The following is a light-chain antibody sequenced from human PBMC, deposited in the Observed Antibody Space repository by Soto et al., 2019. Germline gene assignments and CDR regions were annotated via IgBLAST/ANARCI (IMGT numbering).Light chain of an antibody. J-gene: IGKJ1*01. Sequence: DIQMPQPPSTLSASVGERVTITCRASQRITNRLAWYQQKPGKAPKVLIYDASNLESGVPSRFSGSGSVTEFILTIISLQPDEFTTYYGQECGGMWAFGQGTKVDIK. CDR2: DAS. V-gene: IGKV1-5*01. CDR1: QRITNR. CDR3: QECGGMWA.